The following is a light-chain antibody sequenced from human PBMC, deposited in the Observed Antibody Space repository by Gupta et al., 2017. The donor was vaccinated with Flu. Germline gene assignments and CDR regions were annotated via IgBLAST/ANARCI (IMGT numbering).Light chain of an antibody. Sequence: GDTMAGKYVEWYQQKTGQSPVLLVYKDTERPSGIPKRFSGSNSGTTVTLTISGVQAEDEAEYYCQSADRSGSYEVFGAGTQVTVL. CDR2: KDT. J-gene: IGLJ1*01. CDR1: TMAGKY. V-gene: IGLV3-25*03. CDR3: QSADRSGSYEV.